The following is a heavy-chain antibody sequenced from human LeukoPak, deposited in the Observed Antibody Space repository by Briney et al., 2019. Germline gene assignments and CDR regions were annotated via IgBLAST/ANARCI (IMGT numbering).Heavy chain of an antibody. D-gene: IGHD3-10*01. Sequence: PGGSLRLSCAASGFTFSSYSMNWVRQAPGKGLGWVSSISSSSSYIYYADSVKGRFTISRDNAKNSLYLQMNSLRAKDTAVYYCARVLWFGESQRPLYYYYYGMDVWGQGTTVTVSS. CDR1: GFTFSSYS. CDR3: ARVLWFGESQRPLYYYYYGMDV. J-gene: IGHJ6*02. CDR2: ISSSSSYI. V-gene: IGHV3-21*01.